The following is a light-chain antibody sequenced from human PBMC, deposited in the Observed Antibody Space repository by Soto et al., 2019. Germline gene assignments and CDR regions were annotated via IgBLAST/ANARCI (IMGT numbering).Light chain of an antibody. CDR1: QSVSTY. V-gene: IGKV3-11*01. Sequence: IVLTQSPATLSLSPGERATLSCRASQSVSTYLAWYQQKSGQAPRLLIYDVSNRATGIPPRFSGSGAGTDFTLTISSLEPEDSATYYCQQRRSSLTFGGGTKVEIK. J-gene: IGKJ4*01. CDR2: DVS. CDR3: QQRRSSLT.